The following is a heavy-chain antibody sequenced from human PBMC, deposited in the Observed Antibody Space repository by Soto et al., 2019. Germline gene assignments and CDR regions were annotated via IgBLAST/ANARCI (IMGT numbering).Heavy chain of an antibody. Sequence: PSESLALGCAVCGGRMRSGGDDGSWIRQHPGKGLEWIGNIYYSGTTYYNPSLKSRVTISVDTSKNQFSLRLSSVSAADTAVFYCARLSPSSGYYVYSHFYMDLWGKGTTVTVSS. CDR1: GGRMRSGGDD. J-gene: IGHJ6*03. CDR2: IYYSGTT. D-gene: IGHD5-12*01. CDR3: ARLSPSSGYYVYSHFYMDL. V-gene: IGHV4-39*01.